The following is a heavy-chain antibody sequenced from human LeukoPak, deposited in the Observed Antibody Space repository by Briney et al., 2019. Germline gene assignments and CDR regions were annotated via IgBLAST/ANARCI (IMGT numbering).Heavy chain of an antibody. V-gene: IGHV4-59*01. J-gene: IGHJ2*01. CDR3: AARGDGYNNWYFDL. Sequence: SETLSLTCTVSGGSINNYYWSWIRQPPGKGLEWIGLIYYSGSTNYNPSLKSRVTISLDTSKNQFSLNLSSVTAADTAVYYCAARGDGYNNWYFDLWGRGTLVTVSS. D-gene: IGHD5-24*01. CDR2: IYYSGST. CDR1: GGSINNYY.